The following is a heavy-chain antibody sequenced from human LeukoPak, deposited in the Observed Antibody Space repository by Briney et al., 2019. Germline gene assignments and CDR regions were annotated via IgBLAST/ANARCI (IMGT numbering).Heavy chain of an antibody. V-gene: IGHV4-59*01. D-gene: IGHD3-22*01. CDR1: GGSISSYY. Sequence: PSETLSLTRTVSGGSISSYYWSWIRQPPGKGLEWIGHIYYSGSTNYNPSLKSRVTTSVDTSKNQLSLKLSSVTAADTAVYYCARTDGLLLNAFDIWGQGTMVTVSS. CDR3: ARTDGLLLNAFDI. CDR2: IYYSGST. J-gene: IGHJ3*02.